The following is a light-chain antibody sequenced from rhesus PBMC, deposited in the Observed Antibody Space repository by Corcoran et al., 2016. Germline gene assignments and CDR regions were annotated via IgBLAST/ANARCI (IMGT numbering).Light chain of an antibody. Sequence: QAGLTQPPSVSKDLRQTATLTCTGNSSNVGNQGAAWLQQHQGHPSKLLSYRNNNRPSGISERFSASRSGNTASLTITGLQPEDEADYYCSAWDSSLSAHVFGSGTKLTVL. CDR2: RNN. V-gene: IGLV10-114*01. CDR1: SSNVGNQG. J-gene: IGLJ6*01. CDR3: SAWDSSLSAHV.